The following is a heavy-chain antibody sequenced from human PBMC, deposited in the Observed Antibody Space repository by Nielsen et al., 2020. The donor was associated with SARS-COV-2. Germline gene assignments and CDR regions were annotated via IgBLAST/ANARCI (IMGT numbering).Heavy chain of an antibody. CDR1: GFTFDDYA. CDR2: ISWNSGSI. D-gene: IGHD6-19*01. Sequence: SLKISCAASGFTFDDYAMHWVRQAPGKGLEWVSGISWNSGSIGYADSVKGRFTISRDNAKNSLYLQMNSLRAEDTALYYCAKDGHSSGWYGAPDYWGKGTLVTVSS. V-gene: IGHV3-9*01. J-gene: IGHJ4*02. CDR3: AKDGHSSGWYGAPDY.